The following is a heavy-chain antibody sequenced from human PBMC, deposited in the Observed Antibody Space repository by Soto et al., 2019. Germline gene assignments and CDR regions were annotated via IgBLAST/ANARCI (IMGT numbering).Heavy chain of an antibody. CDR1: GFTFSSYA. D-gene: IGHD6-13*01. CDR2: IRGSGGST. CDR3: ARRGPGTYFDY. J-gene: IGHJ4*02. Sequence: EVQLLDSGGGLVQPGGSLRLSCAASGFTFSSYAMNWVRQAPGKGLEWVSVIRGSGGSTYYADSVKGRFTISRDNSKNTLYLQMNRLRAEDTAVYCCARRGPGTYFDYWGQGTLVTVSS. V-gene: IGHV3-23*01.